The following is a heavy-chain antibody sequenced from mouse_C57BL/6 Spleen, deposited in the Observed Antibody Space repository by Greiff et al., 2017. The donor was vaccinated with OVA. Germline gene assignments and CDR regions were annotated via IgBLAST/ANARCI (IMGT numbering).Heavy chain of an antibody. CDR3: ARRDDYDDYFDD. V-gene: IGHV5-17*01. CDR1: GFTFSDYG. D-gene: IGHD2-4*01. CDR2: ISSGSSTI. Sequence: EVKLVESGGGLVKPGGSLKLSCAASGFTFSDYGMHWVRQAPEKGLEWVAYISSGSSTIYYADTVKGRFTISRVNAKNTLFLQMTSLRSEDTAMYYCARRDDYDDYFDDWGQGTTLTVSS. J-gene: IGHJ2*01.